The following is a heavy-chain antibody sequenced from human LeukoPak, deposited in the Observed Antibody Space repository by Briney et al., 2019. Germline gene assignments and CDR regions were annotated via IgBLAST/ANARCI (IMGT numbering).Heavy chain of an antibody. D-gene: IGHD2-15*01. CDR1: GFTFSSYS. V-gene: IGHV3-21*01. J-gene: IGHJ4*02. Sequence: GGSLRLSCAASGFTFSSYSMNWVRQAPGKGLEWVSSISSSSSYLYYADSVKGRFTISRDNAKNSLYLQMNSLRAEDTAVYYCARDGGYCSGGSCYNLDYWGQGTLVTVSS. CDR2: ISSSSSYL. CDR3: ARDGGYCSGGSCYNLDY.